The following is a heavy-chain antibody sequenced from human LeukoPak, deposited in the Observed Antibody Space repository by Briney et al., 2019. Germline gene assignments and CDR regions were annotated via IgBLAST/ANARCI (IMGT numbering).Heavy chain of an antibody. Sequence: GGSLSLPCAASGFTFSTCSMNWVRQAPGKGLEWVSSIRSESYYTYYADSVKGRFTISRDNAGNSLFLQMNSLRAEDTAVYYCARDGAGWSRDYWGQGTLVTVSS. D-gene: IGHD6-19*01. CDR1: GFTFSTCS. CDR2: IRSESYYT. CDR3: ARDGAGWSRDY. J-gene: IGHJ4*02. V-gene: IGHV3-21*01.